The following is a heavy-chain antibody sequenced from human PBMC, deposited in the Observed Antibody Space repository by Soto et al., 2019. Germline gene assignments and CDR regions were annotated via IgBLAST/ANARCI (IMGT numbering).Heavy chain of an antibody. CDR2: ITWNGGST. CDR3: ARLYSSGWYGTGRY. Sequence: EVQLVESGGGVVRPGGSLRLSGAASGFTFADYGMSWFRQAPGKGLEWVSGITWNGGSTGYAYSVKGRFTISRDNAKTPLYMQMNSLRAEDTALYYCARLYSSGWYGTGRYWGQGTRVTVSS. CDR1: GFTFADYG. D-gene: IGHD6-19*01. V-gene: IGHV3-20*04. J-gene: IGHJ4*02.